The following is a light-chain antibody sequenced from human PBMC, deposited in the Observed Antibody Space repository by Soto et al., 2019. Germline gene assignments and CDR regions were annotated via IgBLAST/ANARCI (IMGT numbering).Light chain of an antibody. J-gene: IGKJ1*01. V-gene: IGKV3-20*01. CDR1: HTISSSY. CDR3: QQYVTSSPRT. Sequence: EIVLTQSPATLSLYPGERATLSCRASHTISSSYLAWYQQKPGQAPRLLMYGNSRRATGIPDRFSGSGPGTDFTLTITRLEPEDFAVYYCQQYVTSSPRTFGQGTKVDIK. CDR2: GNS.